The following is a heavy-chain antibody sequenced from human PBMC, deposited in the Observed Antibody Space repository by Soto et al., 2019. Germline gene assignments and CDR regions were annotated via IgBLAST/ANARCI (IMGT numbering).Heavy chain of an antibody. CDR2: IYYSGST. CDR1: GGSISSDY. Sequence: QVQLQESGPGLVKPSETLSLTCTVSGGSISSDYWCWIRLPQRQGLEWIGYIYYSGSTNYNPTLNNRVTIQVGTTKTVVSLKMSSFTAANTAVYSGAGGETQWLVRGNWFDPWGQGTLVTVSS. D-gene: IGHD6-19*01. V-gene: IGHV4-59*01. CDR3: AGGETQWLVRGNWFDP. J-gene: IGHJ5*02.